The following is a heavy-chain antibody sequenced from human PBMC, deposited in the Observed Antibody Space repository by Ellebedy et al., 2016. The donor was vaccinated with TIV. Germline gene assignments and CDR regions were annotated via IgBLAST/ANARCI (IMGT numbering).Heavy chain of an antibody. CDR3: ARPSYCGANCYHWFDS. J-gene: IGHJ5*01. CDR2: ISTRSNTI. V-gene: IGHV3-48*02. D-gene: IGHD2-21*02. CDR1: GFTFSSFS. Sequence: GESLKISXAASGFTFSSFSMDWVRQAPGKGLEWVSYISTRSNTIYYTDSVRGRFTISRDDAKNSLYLQMNSLRDEDTAVYYCARPSYCGANCYHWFDSWGQGTLVTVSS.